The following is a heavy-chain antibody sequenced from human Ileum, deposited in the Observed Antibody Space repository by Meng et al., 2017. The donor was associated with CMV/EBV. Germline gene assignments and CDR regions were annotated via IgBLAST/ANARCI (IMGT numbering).Heavy chain of an antibody. CDR3: ARVRSSRYGGNSGVQIDY. CDR1: ISSGGYY. Sequence: ISSGGYYWSWIRQHPGKGLEWIGYIYYSGSTYYNPSLKSRVTISVDTSKNQFSLKLSSVTAADTAAYYCARVRSSRYGGNSGVQIDYWGQGTLVTVST. D-gene: IGHD4-23*01. CDR2: IYYSGST. V-gene: IGHV4-31*02. J-gene: IGHJ4*02.